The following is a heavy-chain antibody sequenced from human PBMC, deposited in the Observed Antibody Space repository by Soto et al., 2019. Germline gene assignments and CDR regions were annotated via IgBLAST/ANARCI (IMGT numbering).Heavy chain of an antibody. Sequence: GGSLRLSCAASGFTFSSYAMHWVRQAPGKGLEWVAVISYDGSNKYYADSVKGRFTISRDNSKNTLYLQMNSLRAEDTAVYYCARDPAGVATARGDDAFDIWGQGTMVTVSS. D-gene: IGHD2-21*02. CDR3: ARDPAGVATARGDDAFDI. J-gene: IGHJ3*02. CDR2: ISYDGSNK. CDR1: GFTFSSYA. V-gene: IGHV3-30-3*01.